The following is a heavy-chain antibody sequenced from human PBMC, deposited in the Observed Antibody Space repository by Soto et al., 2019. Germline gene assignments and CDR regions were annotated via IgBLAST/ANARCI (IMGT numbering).Heavy chain of an antibody. J-gene: IGHJ4*02. D-gene: IGHD3-22*01. Sequence: SETLSLTCTVSGGSISSGGYYWSWIRQHPGKGLEWIGYIYYSGSTYYNPSLKSRVTISVDTSKNQFSLKLSSVTAADTAVYYCAREPRGPYYYDSSGYYGYWGQGTLVTVSS. V-gene: IGHV4-31*03. CDR3: AREPRGPYYYDSSGYYGY. CDR1: GGSISSGGYY. CDR2: IYYSGST.